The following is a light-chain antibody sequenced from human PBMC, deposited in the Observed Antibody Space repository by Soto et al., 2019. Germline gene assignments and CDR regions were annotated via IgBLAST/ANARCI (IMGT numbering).Light chain of an antibody. CDR3: QHYVNWPLT. CDR2: RTS. CDR1: QSISSN. J-gene: IGKJ4*01. Sequence: EIVMTQSPATLSVSPGERATLSCSSSQSISSNLAWYQQKPGQAPRLLMFRTSSRATGFPARFSGSGSGTEFNLTISSLQSEDFGVYYCQHYVNWPLTFGGGTKVDIK. V-gene: IGKV3-15*01.